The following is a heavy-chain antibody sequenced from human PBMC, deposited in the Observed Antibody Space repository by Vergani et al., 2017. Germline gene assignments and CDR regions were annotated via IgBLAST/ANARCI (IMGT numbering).Heavy chain of an antibody. D-gene: IGHD5-12*01. J-gene: IGHJ6*02. Sequence: EVQLLESGGDLAQPGGSLRLSCAASGFTFNHYAMNWVRQAPGKGLEWVSGISGSGGSTYYAGSEKGRFTISRDSSKNTLYLQMNSLSAGDTAVYYCAKANPRNSGYDYLYYYHAMDVWGQGTTVTVSS. V-gene: IGHV3-23*01. CDR2: ISGSGGST. CDR1: GFTFNHYA. CDR3: AKANPRNSGYDYLYYYHAMDV.